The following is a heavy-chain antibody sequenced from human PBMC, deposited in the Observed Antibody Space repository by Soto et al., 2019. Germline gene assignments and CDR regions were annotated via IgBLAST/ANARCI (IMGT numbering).Heavy chain of an antibody. CDR2: FNPSGDGT. V-gene: IGHV1-46*02. Sequence: ASVKVSCKAFGYTFNAFYMHWVRQAPGQGLEWMGVFNPSGDGTSYAQKFQGRVTMTRDTSTSTVYLELSSLRSEDTAVYYCARVALGYDYADVWGQGTTVTVSS. J-gene: IGHJ6*02. D-gene: IGHD4-17*01. CDR1: GYTFNAFY. CDR3: ARVALGYDYADV.